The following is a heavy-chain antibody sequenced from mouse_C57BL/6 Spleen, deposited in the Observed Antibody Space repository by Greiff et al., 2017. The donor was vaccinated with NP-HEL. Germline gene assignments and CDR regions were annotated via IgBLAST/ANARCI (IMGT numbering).Heavy chain of an antibody. J-gene: IGHJ2*01. Sequence: QVQLKESGAELVRPGASVTLSCKASGYTFTDYEMHWVKQTPVHGLEWIGAIDPETGGTAYNQKFKGKAILTADKSSSTAYMELRSLTSEDSAVYYCTRSRGNYVDYWGQGTTLTVSS. CDR1: GYTFTDYE. CDR3: TRSRGNYVDY. CDR2: IDPETGGT. V-gene: IGHV1-15*01.